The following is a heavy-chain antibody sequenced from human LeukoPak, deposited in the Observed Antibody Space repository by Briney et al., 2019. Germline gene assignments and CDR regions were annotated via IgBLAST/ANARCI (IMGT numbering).Heavy chain of an antibody. CDR2: INPNSGGT. J-gene: IGHJ4*02. CDR1: GYTFTCYY. CDR3: AREDDSSGYYLGDDY. Sequence: ASVKDSCKASGYTFTCYYMHWVRQAPGQGLEWMGWINPNSGGTNYAQKFQGRVTMTRDTSISTAYMELSRLRSDDTAVYYCAREDDSSGYYLGDDYWGQGTLVTVSS. D-gene: IGHD3-22*01. V-gene: IGHV1-2*02.